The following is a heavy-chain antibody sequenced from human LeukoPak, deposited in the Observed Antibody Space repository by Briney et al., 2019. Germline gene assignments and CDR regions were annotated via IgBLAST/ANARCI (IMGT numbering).Heavy chain of an antibody. Sequence: SETLSLTCTVPGGSISSYYWSWIRQPPGKGLEWIGYIYYSGSTNYNPSLKSRVTISVDTSKNQFSLKLSSVTAADTAVYYCARLARYYYYYGMDVWGQGTTVTVSS. CDR1: GGSISSYY. CDR2: IYYSGST. CDR3: ARLARYYYYYGMDV. V-gene: IGHV4-59*08. J-gene: IGHJ6*02.